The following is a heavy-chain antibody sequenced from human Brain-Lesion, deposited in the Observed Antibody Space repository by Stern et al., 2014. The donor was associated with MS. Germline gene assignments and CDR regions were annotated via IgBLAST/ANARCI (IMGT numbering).Heavy chain of an antibody. J-gene: IGHJ5*02. D-gene: IGHD2-15*01. Sequence: QLQLQESGPGLVKPSETLSLTCTVAGGSVSSTSYAWAWIRQPPGKGLEWIGTLYYSGNTSYSPSLKSRLTISLDTSQNQFSLQLRSVTAADTAVYYCAGEEDIRYCSGGSCTGNWFDPWGQGTLVTVSS. CDR3: AGEEDIRYCSGGSCTGNWFDP. CDR1: GGSVSSTSYA. CDR2: LYYSGNT. V-gene: IGHV4-39*01.